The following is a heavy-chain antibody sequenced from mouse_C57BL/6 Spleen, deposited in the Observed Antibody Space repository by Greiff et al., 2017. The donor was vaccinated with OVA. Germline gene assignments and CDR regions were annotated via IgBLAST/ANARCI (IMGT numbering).Heavy chain of an antibody. J-gene: IGHJ3*02. CDR1: GYSITSGYY. CDR3: AGREVYCGYVGT. V-gene: IGHV3-6*01. Sequence: EVQLQESGPGLVKPSQSLSLTCSVTGYSITSGYYWNWLRQFPGNKLEWMGYISYDGSNNYNPSLKNRISITRDTSKNQFFLMLNSVTTEDTATNYCAGREVYCGYVGTWGQGTLVTVSA. D-gene: IGHD2-2*01. CDR2: ISYDGSN.